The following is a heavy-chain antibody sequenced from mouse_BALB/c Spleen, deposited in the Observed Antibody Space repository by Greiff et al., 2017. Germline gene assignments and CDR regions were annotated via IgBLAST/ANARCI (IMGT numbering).Heavy chain of an antibody. CDR1: GFNIKDTY. V-gene: IGHV14-3*02. J-gene: IGHJ2*01. D-gene: IGHD6-5*01. CDR3: AAYGNLGY. Sequence: EVQLQQSGAELVKPGASVKLSCTASGFNIKDTYMHWVKQRPEQGLEWIGRIDPANGNTKYDPKFQGKATITADTSSNTAYLQLSSLTSEDTAVYYCAAYGNLGYWGQGNTLTVYS. CDR2: IDPANGNT.